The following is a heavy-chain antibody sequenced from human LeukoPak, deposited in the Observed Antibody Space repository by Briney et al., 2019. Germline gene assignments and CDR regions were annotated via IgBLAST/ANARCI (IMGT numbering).Heavy chain of an antibody. CDR1: GGSFSGNY. CDR3: ARGTGTPVYYQYGLDV. J-gene: IGHJ6*02. CDR2: IDHSGST. Sequence: NSSETLSLTCAVYGGSFSGNYWNWIRQPPGKGLDWIGEIDHSGSTNYNPSLKSRVTISVDTSKNQFSLKLSSVTAADTAVYYCARGTGTPVYYQYGLDVWGQGTTVTVSS. V-gene: IGHV4-34*01. D-gene: IGHD1-1*01.